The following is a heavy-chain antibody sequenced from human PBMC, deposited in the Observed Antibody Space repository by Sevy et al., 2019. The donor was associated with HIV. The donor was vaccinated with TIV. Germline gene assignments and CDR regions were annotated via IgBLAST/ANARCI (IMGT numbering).Heavy chain of an antibody. V-gene: IGHV3-7*01. D-gene: IGHD5-18*01. J-gene: IGHJ4*02. CDR3: ARDRAYSAVDY. CDR1: GFTFSDSW. CDR2: INEDGSRL. Sequence: GGSLRLSCVASGFTFSDSWMIWVRQAPGKGLERIAFINEDGSRLGYVDSVRGRFTSSRENIKNSLYLQMNNMRAADTALYFCARDRAYSAVDYWGQGTLVTVSS.